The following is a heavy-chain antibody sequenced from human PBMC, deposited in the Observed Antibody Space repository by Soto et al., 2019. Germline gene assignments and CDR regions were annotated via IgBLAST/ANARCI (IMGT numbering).Heavy chain of an antibody. CDR1: GFTFSSYG. V-gene: IGHV3-33*01. CDR2: IWYDGSNK. J-gene: IGHJ6*03. D-gene: IGHD2-2*01. Sequence: GGSLRLSCAASGFTFSSYGMHWVRQAPGKGLEWVAVIWYDGSNKYYADSVKGRFTISRDNSKNTLYLQMNSLRAEDTAVYYCARGSDRVPAARYYYYMDVWGKGTTVTVSS. CDR3: ARGSDRVPAARYYYYMDV.